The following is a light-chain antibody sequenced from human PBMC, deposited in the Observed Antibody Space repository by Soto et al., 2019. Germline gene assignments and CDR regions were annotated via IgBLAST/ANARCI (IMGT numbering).Light chain of an antibody. V-gene: IGLV2-11*01. J-gene: IGLJ1*01. Sequence: QSVLNQPRSGSGSPGQSVTISCTGTSSDVGGYNYVSWYQQHPGKAPKLMIYDVSKRPSGVPDRFSGSKSGNTASLTISGLQAEDEADYYCCSYAGSYSSFGTGTKVTVL. CDR1: SSDVGGYNY. CDR2: DVS. CDR3: CSYAGSYSS.